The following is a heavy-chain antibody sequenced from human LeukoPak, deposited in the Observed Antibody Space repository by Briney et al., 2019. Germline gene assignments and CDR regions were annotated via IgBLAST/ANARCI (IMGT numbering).Heavy chain of an antibody. J-gene: IGHJ4*02. V-gene: IGHV3-23*01. CDR2: ISGSGGTT. CDR1: GFTLSSYA. CDR3: AASPYYDFWSGYPFRY. Sequence: GGSLRLSCAASGFTLSSYAMSWVRQAPGKGLEWVSAISGSGGTTYYADSVKGRFTISRDNSKNTLYLQMNSLRAEDTAVYYCAASPYYDFWSGYPFRYWGQGTLVAVSS. D-gene: IGHD3-3*01.